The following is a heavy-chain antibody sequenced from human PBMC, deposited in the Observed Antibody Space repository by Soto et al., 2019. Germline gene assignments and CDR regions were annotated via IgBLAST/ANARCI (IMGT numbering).Heavy chain of an antibody. CDR3: AALYYGSGSDYFDY. CDR1: GGSISSSSYY. Sequence: SETLSLTCTVSGGSISSSSYYWGWIRQPPGKGLEWIGSIYYSGSTYYNPSLKSRVTISVDTSKNQFSLKLSSVTAADTAVYYCAALYYGSGSDYFDYWGQGTLVTVSS. CDR2: IYYSGST. J-gene: IGHJ4*02. V-gene: IGHV4-39*01. D-gene: IGHD3-10*01.